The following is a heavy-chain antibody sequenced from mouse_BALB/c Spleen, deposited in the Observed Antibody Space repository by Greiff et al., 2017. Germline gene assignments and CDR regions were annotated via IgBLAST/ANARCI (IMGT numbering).Heavy chain of an antibody. CDR1: GFTFSSYT. CDR2: ISNGGGST. CDR3: ARRHYYGSSYDY. V-gene: IGHV5-12-2*01. J-gene: IGHJ2*01. Sequence: EVKLMESGGGLVQPGGSLKLSCAASGFTFSSYTMSWVRQTPEKRLEWVAYISNGGGSTYYPDTVKGRFTISRDNAKNTLYLQMSSLKSEDTAMYYCARRHYYGSSYDYWGQGTTLTVSS. D-gene: IGHD1-1*01.